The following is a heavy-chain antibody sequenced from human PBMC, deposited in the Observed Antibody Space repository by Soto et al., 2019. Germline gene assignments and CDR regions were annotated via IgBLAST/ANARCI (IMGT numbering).Heavy chain of an antibody. D-gene: IGHD3-16*01. V-gene: IGHV1-18*01. J-gene: IGHJ6*02. CDR3: ARGGYYDTSWGKLSHYGLDV. CDR1: GYTFIRYG. CDR2: ISPYNDYT. Sequence: QVQLAQSANEVKKPGASVRVSGKAAGYTFIRYGIAWVRQAPGQGLEWMGWISPYNDYTVYAQKFQGRVSMTADTSTRTGYMNLRGLKSDDTAVYYCARGGYYDTSWGKLSHYGLDVWGQGTSVSVSS.